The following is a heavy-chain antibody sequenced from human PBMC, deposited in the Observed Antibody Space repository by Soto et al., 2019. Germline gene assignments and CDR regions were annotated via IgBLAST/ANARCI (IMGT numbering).Heavy chain of an antibody. J-gene: IGHJ3*02. CDR3: ARDSLVIAAPAFDI. CDR1: GGTFSSYT. Sequence: SVKVSCKASGGTFSSYTISWVRQAPGQGLEWMGRIIPILGIANYAQKFQGRVTITADKSTSTAYMELSSLRSEDTAVYYCARDSLVIAAPAFDIWGQGTMVTVSS. CDR2: IIPILGIA. V-gene: IGHV1-69*04. D-gene: IGHD6-13*01.